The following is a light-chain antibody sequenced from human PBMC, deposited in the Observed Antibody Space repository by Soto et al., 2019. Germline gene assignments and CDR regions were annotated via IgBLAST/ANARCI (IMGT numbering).Light chain of an antibody. CDR1: SSDIGGHHD. Sequence: QSVLTQPASVSGSPGQSITISCTGSSSDIGGHHDVSWYQQHPGKAPKLLLYSVTNRPSGVSDRFSGSKSGNVASLAISRLQAEDEADYYCCSYTSNLTPYVFGTGTKVTVL. CDR3: CSYTSNLTPYV. CDR2: SVT. V-gene: IGLV2-14*03. J-gene: IGLJ1*01.